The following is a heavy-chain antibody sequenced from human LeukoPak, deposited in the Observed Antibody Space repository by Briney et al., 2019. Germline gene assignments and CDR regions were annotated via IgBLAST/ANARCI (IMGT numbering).Heavy chain of an antibody. CDR2: INHSGST. J-gene: IGHJ4*02. D-gene: IGHD6-6*01. V-gene: IGHV4-34*01. Sequence: SETLSLTCAVYGGSFSGYYWSWIRQPPGKGLEWIGEINHSGSTNYNPSLKSRVTISVDTSKNQFSLKLSSVTAADTAVYYCARGRPSSWSIAAPPRRAGHLDHWGQGTLVTVSS. CDR3: ARGRPSSWSIAAPPRRAGHLDH. CDR1: GGSFSGYY.